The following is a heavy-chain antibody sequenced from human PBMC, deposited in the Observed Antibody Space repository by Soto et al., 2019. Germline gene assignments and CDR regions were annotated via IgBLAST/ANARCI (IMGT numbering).Heavy chain of an antibody. CDR3: ARHWFRGWIQLLHAFDI. V-gene: IGHV5-10-1*01. J-gene: IGHJ3*02. CDR2: IDPSDSYT. Sequence: PGESLKISCKGSGYSFTSYWISWVRQMPGKGLEWMGRIDPSDSYTNYSPSFQGHVTISDDKSISTAYLQWSSLKASDTAMYYCARHWFRGWIQLLHAFDIWGQGTMVTASS. CDR1: GYSFTSYW. D-gene: IGHD5-18*01.